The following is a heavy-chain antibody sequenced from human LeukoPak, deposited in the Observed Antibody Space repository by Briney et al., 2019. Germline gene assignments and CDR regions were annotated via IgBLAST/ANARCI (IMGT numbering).Heavy chain of an antibody. Sequence: SGGSLRLSCAASGFTFSSYEMNWVRQAPGKGLEWVSYISSSGNTIYYADSVKGRFTISRDNAKNSLYLQMNSLRAEDTAVYYCARWGKVRGVNYWGQGTLVTVSS. CDR2: ISSSGNTI. V-gene: IGHV3-48*03. CDR1: GFTFSSYE. D-gene: IGHD3-10*01. J-gene: IGHJ4*02. CDR3: ARWGKVRGVNY.